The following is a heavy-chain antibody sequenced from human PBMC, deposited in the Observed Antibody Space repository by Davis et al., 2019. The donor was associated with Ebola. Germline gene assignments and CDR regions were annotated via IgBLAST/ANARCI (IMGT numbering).Heavy chain of an antibody. J-gene: IGHJ2*01. D-gene: IGHD6-6*01. Sequence: GSLRLSCSVSGGSIKTYYWGWVRQPPGKGLEWIGSIYYNGRTYYSSSLEGRVTILLDTSKNQFSLKLRSVTAADTAVYFCARLSGLFSSSSGALYFDLWGRGTLVSVSS. V-gene: IGHV4-39*07. CDR1: GGSIKTYY. CDR3: ARLSGLFSSSSGALYFDL. CDR2: IYYNGRT.